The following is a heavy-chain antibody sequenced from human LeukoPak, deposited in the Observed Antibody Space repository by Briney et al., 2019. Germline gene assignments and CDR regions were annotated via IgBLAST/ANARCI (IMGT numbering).Heavy chain of an antibody. CDR3: ARAGGPLHFDY. D-gene: IGHD3-16*01. J-gene: IGHJ4*02. Sequence: PGGSLRLSCAASGFTFSSYWMSWVRQAPGKGLEWVANIKQDGSEKYYVDSVKGRFTISRDNAKNSLYLQMNSLRAGDTAVYYCARAGGPLHFDYWGQGTLVTVSS. CDR2: IKQDGSEK. V-gene: IGHV3-7*01. CDR1: GFTFSSYW.